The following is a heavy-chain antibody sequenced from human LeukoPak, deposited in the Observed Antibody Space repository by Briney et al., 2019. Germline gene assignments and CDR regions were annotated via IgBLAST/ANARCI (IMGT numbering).Heavy chain of an antibody. CDR3: SRGAAAGITGWFDP. D-gene: IGHD6-13*01. J-gene: IGHJ5*02. Sequence: PGRSLRLSXTTSGFTFGDYTMSWFRLAPGKGLEWVGFIRTKAFGGTPEYAASVKGRFTISRDDSTSIAYLQMNSLKTEDTAVYYCSRGAAAGITGWFDPWGQGTLVTVSS. CDR1: GFTFGDYT. CDR2: IRTKAFGGTP. V-gene: IGHV3-49*03.